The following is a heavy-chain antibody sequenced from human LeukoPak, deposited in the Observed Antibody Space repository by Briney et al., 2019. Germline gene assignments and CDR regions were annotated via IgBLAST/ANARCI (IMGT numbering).Heavy chain of an antibody. J-gene: IGHJ4*02. CDR3: VRDFYGDSTNYFDY. V-gene: IGHV1-8*01. D-gene: IGHD4-17*01. CDR1: GYTFTSYD. Sequence: ASVKVSCKASGYTFTSYDINWVRQATGQGLEWMGWMNPNSGNTGYAQKFQGRVTMTRNTSISTAYMELSSLRSEDTAVYYCVRDFYGDSTNYFDYWGQGTLVTVSS. CDR2: MNPNSGNT.